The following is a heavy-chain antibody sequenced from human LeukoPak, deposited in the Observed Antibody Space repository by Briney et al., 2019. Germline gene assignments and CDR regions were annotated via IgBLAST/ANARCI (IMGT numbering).Heavy chain of an antibody. Sequence: PGGSLRLSCAASGFTVSNNYMSWVRQAPGKGLEWVSVIYSGGSTYYADSVKGRFTISRDNSKNTLYLQMNSLRAEDTAVYYCARLVITFYYGMDVWGQGTTVTVSS. D-gene: IGHD3-22*01. V-gene: IGHV3-53*01. J-gene: IGHJ6*02. CDR2: IYSGGST. CDR3: ARLVITFYYGMDV. CDR1: GFTVSNNY.